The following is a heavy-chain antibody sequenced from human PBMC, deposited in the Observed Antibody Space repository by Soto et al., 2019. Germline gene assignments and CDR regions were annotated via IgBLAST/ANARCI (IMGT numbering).Heavy chain of an antibody. J-gene: IGHJ4*02. CDR1: GFTFSSYA. V-gene: IGHV3-23*01. Sequence: PGGSLRLSCAASGFTFSSYAMSWVRQAPGKGLEWVSAISCSGGSTYYAASVKGRFTISRDNSKNTLYLQMNSLRAEDTAVYYCAKDSNPYYYDSSGPFGYWVQGSLVTVSS. CDR2: ISCSGGST. CDR3: AKDSNPYYYDSSGPFGY. D-gene: IGHD3-22*01.